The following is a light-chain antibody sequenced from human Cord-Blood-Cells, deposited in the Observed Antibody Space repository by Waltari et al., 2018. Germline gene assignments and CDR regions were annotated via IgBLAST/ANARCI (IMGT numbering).Light chain of an antibody. Sequence: QSALTQPASASGSPGQSITISCTGTCRDVGGYHYVSCYQKHPVKAPKLMIYDVSNRPSGVSNRFSGSKSGNTASLTISGLQAEDEADYYCSSYTSSSTLGVFGGGTKLTVL. J-gene: IGLJ3*02. CDR2: DVS. V-gene: IGLV2-14*01. CDR3: SSYTSSSTLGV. CDR1: CRDVGGYHY.